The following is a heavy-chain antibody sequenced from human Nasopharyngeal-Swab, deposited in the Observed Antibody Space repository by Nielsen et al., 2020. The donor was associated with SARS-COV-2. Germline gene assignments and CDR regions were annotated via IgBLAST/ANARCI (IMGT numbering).Heavy chain of an antibody. D-gene: IGHD4-17*01. CDR2: IYSGGST. CDR3: ARVLPYGDYLDY. CDR1: GFTVSSNY. J-gene: IGHJ4*02. Sequence: GGSLRLSCAASGFTVSSNYMSWVRQAPGKGLEWVSVIYSGGSTYYADSVKGRFTISRDNSKNPLYLQMNSLRAEDTAVYYCARVLPYGDYLDYWGQGTLVTVSS. V-gene: IGHV3-66*01.